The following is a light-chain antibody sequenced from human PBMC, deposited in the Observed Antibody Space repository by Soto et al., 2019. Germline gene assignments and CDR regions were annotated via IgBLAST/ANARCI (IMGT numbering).Light chain of an antibody. CDR1: QSISSF. V-gene: IGKV1-39*01. Sequence: DIQITQSPSSLSASVGDRVSITCRASQSISSFLNWYQQKPGKAPNLLIYAASTLQSGVPSRFSGSGSGTDFTLTISCLQSEDFATYYCQQYYSYPITFGQGTRLEIK. CDR2: AAS. CDR3: QQYYSYPIT. J-gene: IGKJ5*01.